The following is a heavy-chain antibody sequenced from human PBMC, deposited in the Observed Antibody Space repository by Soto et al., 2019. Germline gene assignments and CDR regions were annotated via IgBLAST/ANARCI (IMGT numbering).Heavy chain of an antibody. CDR3: ARDRAVVRYSGYDLAY. D-gene: IGHD5-12*01. Sequence: ASVKVSCKASGYTFTGYYMHWVRQAPGQGLEWMGWINPNSGGTNYAQKFQGRVTVTRDTSISTAYMELSRLRPDDTAVYYCARDRAVVRYSGYDLAYWGQGTLVTVSS. J-gene: IGHJ4*02. CDR1: GYTFTGYY. CDR2: INPNSGGT. V-gene: IGHV1-2*02.